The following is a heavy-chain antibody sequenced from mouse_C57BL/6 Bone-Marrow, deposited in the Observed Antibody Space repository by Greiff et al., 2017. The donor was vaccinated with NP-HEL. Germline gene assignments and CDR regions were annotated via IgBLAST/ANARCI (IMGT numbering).Heavy chain of an antibody. D-gene: IGHD1-1*01. J-gene: IGHJ2*01. CDR3: ARGDTVVDY. Sequence: DVKLVESGGGLVQPGGSLKLSCAASGFTFSDYYMYWVRQTPEKRLEWVAYISNGGGSTYYPDTVKGRFTISRYNAKNTLYLQMGRLKSEDTAMYYCARGDTVVDYWGQGTTLTVSS. CDR2: ISNGGGST. V-gene: IGHV5-12*01. CDR1: GFTFSDYY.